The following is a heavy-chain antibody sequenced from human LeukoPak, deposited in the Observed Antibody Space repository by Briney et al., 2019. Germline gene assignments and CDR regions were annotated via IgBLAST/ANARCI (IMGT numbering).Heavy chain of an antibody. V-gene: IGHV3-48*01. D-gene: IGHD3-10*01. Sequence: GGSLRLSCAASGLTFSIYSVKWVSQAPGGGREWVSYISSRSSTIYYADSVKSRFTITRDNDKNSLYQQMNSLRAEDTAVYYCGRDGWFGANWFDPRGQGALVTVSS. CDR2: ISSRSSTI. CDR3: GRDGWFGANWFDP. CDR1: GLTFSIYS. J-gene: IGHJ5*02.